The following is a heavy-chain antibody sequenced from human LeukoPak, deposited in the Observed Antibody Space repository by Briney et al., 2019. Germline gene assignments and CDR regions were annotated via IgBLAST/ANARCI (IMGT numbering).Heavy chain of an antibody. J-gene: IGHJ4*02. Sequence: SETLSLTCNVSGGSISSSSYYWGWIRQPPGKGLEWIGSIYYSGSTYYNPSLKSRVTISVDTSKNQFSLKLSSVTAADTAVYYCARSGGGYDYWGQGTLVTVSS. V-gene: IGHV4-39*07. CDR3: ARSGGGYDY. CDR1: GGSISSSSYY. CDR2: IYYSGST. D-gene: IGHD3-16*01.